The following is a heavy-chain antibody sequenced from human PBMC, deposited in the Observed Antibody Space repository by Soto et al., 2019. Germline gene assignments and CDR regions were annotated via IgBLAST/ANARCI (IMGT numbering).Heavy chain of an antibody. V-gene: IGHV3-74*01. CDR1: GFTFSSYW. Sequence: GGSLRLSCAASGFTFSSYWMNWVRQAPGKGLEWVSRINSDGSSTSYADSVKGRFTISRDNAKNTLYLQMNSLRAEDTALYYCARGAPYYSSGYDLDCWGQGTLVTVSS. CDR3: ARGAPYYSSGYDLDC. CDR2: INSDGSST. D-gene: IGHD3-22*01. J-gene: IGHJ4*02.